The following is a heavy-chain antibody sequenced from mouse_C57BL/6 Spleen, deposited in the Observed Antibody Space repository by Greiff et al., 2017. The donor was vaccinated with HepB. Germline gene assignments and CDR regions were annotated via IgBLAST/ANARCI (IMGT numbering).Heavy chain of an antibody. D-gene: IGHD2-4*01. Sequence: DVHLVESGGGLVKPGGSLKLSCAASGFTFSDYGMHWVRQAPEKGLEWVAYISSGSSTIYYADTVKGRFTISRDNAKNTLFLQMTSLRSEDTAMYYCANLYYDYDEGAMDYWGQGTSVTVSS. CDR1: GFTFSDYG. CDR2: ISSGSSTI. CDR3: ANLYYDYDEGAMDY. J-gene: IGHJ4*01. V-gene: IGHV5-17*01.